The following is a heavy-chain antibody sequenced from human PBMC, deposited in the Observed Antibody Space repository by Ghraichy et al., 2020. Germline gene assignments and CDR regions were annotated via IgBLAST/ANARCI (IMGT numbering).Heavy chain of an antibody. Sequence: GGSLRLSCRASGFSFSDYNMNWVRQAPGQGLEWVSSISGSSGYINYADSVKGRFTISRDNAKNSLFLQINNLRADDTAVYYCARDQETDYFYFYGMDVWGQGTTVIVSS. CDR2: ISGSSGYI. CDR1: GFSFSDYN. D-gene: IGHD5-24*01. CDR3: ARDQETDYFYFYGMDV. J-gene: IGHJ6*02. V-gene: IGHV3-21*01.